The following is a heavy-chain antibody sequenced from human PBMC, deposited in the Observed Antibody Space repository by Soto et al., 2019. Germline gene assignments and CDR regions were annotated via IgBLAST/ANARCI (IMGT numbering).Heavy chain of an antibody. Sequence: GESLKISCKGSGYSFAGYWIGWVRQMPGKGLDWMGVIYPGDSDTRYSPSFHGQVTVSADKSISTAYLQWSSLKASDTAMYFCARLPGVRGVFDGFNVWGQGTMVTVSS. J-gene: IGHJ3*01. CDR2: IYPGDSDT. CDR1: GYSFAGYW. D-gene: IGHD3-10*01. V-gene: IGHV5-51*01. CDR3: ARLPGVRGVFDGFNV.